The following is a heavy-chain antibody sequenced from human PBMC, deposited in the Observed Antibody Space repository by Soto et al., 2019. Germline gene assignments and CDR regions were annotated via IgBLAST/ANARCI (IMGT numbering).Heavy chain of an antibody. Sequence: GESLKISCKGSGYSFTSYWISWVRQMPGKGLEWMGRIDPSDSYTNYSPSFQGHVTISADKSISTAYLQWSSLKASDTAMYYCARFCLVGSCYSSTPSYYYYYGMDVWGQGTTVTVSS. V-gene: IGHV5-10-1*01. CDR2: IDPSDSYT. CDR3: ARFCLVGSCYSSTPSYYYYYGMDV. D-gene: IGHD2-15*01. CDR1: GYSFTSYW. J-gene: IGHJ6*02.